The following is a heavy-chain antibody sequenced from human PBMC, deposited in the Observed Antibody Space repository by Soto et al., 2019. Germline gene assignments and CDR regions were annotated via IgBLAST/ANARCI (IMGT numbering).Heavy chain of an antibody. D-gene: IGHD3-10*01. CDR2: INPNSGGT. Sequence: QVQLVQSGAEVKKPGASVKVSCKASGYTFTGYYMHWVRQAPGQGLEWMGWINPNSGGTNYAQKFQGWVTMTRDTSISTAYMELSRLRSDDTAVYYCARNKGSGSPRYYYYGMDVWGQGTTVTVSS. CDR1: GYTFTGYY. CDR3: ARNKGSGSPRYYYYGMDV. J-gene: IGHJ6*02. V-gene: IGHV1-2*04.